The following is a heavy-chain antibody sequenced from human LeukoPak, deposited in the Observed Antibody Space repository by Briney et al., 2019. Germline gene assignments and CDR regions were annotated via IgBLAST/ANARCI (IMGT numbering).Heavy chain of an antibody. J-gene: IGHJ4*02. CDR1: GYTFTGYY. CDR2: INPNSGGT. Sequence: ASVKVSCKASGYTFTGYYMHWVRQAPGQGLEWMGWINPNSGGTNYAQKFQGRVTMTRDTSISTAYMELSRLRSADTAVYYCARARIAAAGGGFDYWGQGTLVTVSS. V-gene: IGHV1-2*02. CDR3: ARARIAAAGGGFDY. D-gene: IGHD6-13*01.